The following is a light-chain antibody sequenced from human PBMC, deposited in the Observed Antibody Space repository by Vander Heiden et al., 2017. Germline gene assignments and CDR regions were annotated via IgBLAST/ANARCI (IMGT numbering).Light chain of an antibody. CDR3: MQATDWPYT. CDR1: RSLVHGDGNTY. V-gene: IGKV2-30*02. CDR2: MVS. J-gene: IGKJ2*01. Sequence: VMTQSPNSLPVTLGQPASISCMSSRSLVHGDGNTYLNWFQQRPGQSPRRLMYMVSNRDSGVPDRFSGSASGTDFTLKISRVEAEDVAIYYCMQATDWPYTFGQGTKLENK.